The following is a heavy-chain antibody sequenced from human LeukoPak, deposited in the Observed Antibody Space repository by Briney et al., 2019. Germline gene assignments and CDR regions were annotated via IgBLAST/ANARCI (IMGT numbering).Heavy chain of an antibody. D-gene: IGHD6-13*01. Sequence: SETLSLTCAVYGGSFSGYYWSWIRQPPGKGLEWIGYIYYSGSTNYNPSLKSRVTISVDTSKNQFSLKLSSVTAADTAVYYCARYSSSWYGFDYWGQGTLVTVSS. CDR3: ARYSSSWYGFDY. V-gene: IGHV4-59*01. CDR2: IYYSGST. CDR1: GGSFSGYY. J-gene: IGHJ4*02.